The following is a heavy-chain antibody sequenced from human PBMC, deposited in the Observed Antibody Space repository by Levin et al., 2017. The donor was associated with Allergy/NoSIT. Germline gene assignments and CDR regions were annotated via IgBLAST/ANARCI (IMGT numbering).Heavy chain of an antibody. D-gene: IGHD4-17*01. CDR1: GGTFSSYA. CDR2: IIPIFGTA. Sequence: GASVKVSCKASGGTFSSYAISWVRQGPGEGLEWMGGIIPIFGTANYAQKFQGRVTITADESTSTAYMELSSLRSEDTAVYYCARLNYGVAFDIWGQGTMVTVSS. CDR3: ARLNYGVAFDI. J-gene: IGHJ3*02. V-gene: IGHV1-69*13.